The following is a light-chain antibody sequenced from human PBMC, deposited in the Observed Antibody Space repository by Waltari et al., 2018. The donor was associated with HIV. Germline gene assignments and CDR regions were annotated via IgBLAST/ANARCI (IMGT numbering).Light chain of an antibody. CDR1: RSVSSSH. Sequence: EIVLTQSPGTLSLSPGARATLSCRASRSVSSSHLAWYQQKPGQAPRLLLYGASTRATGIPDRFSGSGSGTEFTLTVSRLEPEDFAVYYCQQYDSSPPGTFGQGTKVEIK. CDR2: GAS. CDR3: QQYDSSPPGT. V-gene: IGKV3-20*01. J-gene: IGKJ1*01.